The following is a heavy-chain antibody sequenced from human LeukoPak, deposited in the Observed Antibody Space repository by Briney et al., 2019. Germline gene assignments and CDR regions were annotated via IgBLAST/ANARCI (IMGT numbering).Heavy chain of an antibody. CDR3: ARGSSTSP. J-gene: IGHJ5*02. Sequence: GGSLRLSCAASGFTFSSYSTNWVRQAPGKGLEWVSSISSSSSYIYYADSLKGRFTIFRNNPKNSLYLQRNSRRAEDTAVYYCARGSSTSPWGQGTLVTVSS. V-gene: IGHV3-21*01. D-gene: IGHD2-2*01. CDR1: GFTFSSYS. CDR2: ISSSSSYI.